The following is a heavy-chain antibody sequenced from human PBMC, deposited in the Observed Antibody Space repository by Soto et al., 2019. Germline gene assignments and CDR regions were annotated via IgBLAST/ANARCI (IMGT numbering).Heavy chain of an antibody. CDR2: IYPGASET. V-gene: IGHV5-51*01. CDR3: VRQLAGSSSSAY. Sequence: PGESLKISCQGSGYLFTNYWIGWVRQMPGKGLEWMGFIYPGASETKYGPSFQGQVTMSADKSITTAYLQWNSLKASDTAIYYCVRQLAGSSSSAYWGQGTLVTVSS. J-gene: IGHJ4*02. CDR1: GYLFTNYW. D-gene: IGHD6-6*01.